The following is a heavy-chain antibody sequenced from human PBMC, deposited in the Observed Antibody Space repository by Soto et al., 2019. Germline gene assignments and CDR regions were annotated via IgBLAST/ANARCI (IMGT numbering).Heavy chain of an antibody. CDR2: INAGNGNT. CDR3: TSNTVTPVRNWFDP. V-gene: IGHV1-3*01. D-gene: IGHD4-17*01. Sequence: ASVKVSCKASGYTFTNYAMHWVRQAPGQRLEWMGWINAGNGNTKYSQKFQGRVTITRDTSASTAYMELSSLRSEDTAVYYCTSNTVTPVRNWFDPWGQGTLVTVSS. J-gene: IGHJ5*02. CDR1: GYTFTNYA.